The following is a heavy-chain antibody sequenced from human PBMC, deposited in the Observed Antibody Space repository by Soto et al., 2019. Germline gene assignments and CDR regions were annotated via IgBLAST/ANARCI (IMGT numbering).Heavy chain of an antibody. CDR3: ARGGANHNWFDP. CDR2: IYYSGST. CDR1: GGSISSYY. D-gene: IGHD1-26*01. J-gene: IGHJ5*02. V-gene: IGHV4-59*12. Sequence: SETLSLTCTVSGGSISSYYWSWIRQPPGKGLEWIGYIYYSGSTNYNPSLKSRVTISVDTSKNQFSLKLSCVTAADTAIYYCARGGANHNWFDPWGQGTLVTVSS.